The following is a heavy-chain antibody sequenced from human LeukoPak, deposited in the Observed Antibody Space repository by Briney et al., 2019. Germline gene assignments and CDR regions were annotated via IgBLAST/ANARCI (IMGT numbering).Heavy chain of an antibody. CDR1: GFTFSSYE. J-gene: IGHJ4*02. D-gene: IGHD2-8*02. V-gene: IGHV3-23*01. CDR3: AGAQDYTGGYYFDY. CDR2: ISGSGGST. Sequence: QTGGSLRLSCAASGFTFSSYEMNWVRQAPGKGLEWVSAISGSGGSTYYADSVKGRFTISRDNSKNTLYLQMNSLRAEDTAVYYCAGAQDYTGGYYFDYWGQGTLVTVSS.